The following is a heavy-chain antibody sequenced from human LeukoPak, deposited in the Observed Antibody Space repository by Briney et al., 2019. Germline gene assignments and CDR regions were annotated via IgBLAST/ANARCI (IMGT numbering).Heavy chain of an antibody. CDR3: TTDVPTYGPDFDY. D-gene: IGHD4-17*01. V-gene: IGHV3-15*01. J-gene: IGHJ4*02. CDR1: GFTFGDYA. CDR2: IKSKTDGGTT. Sequence: GGSLRLSCTASGFTFGDYAMSWFRQAPGKGLEWVGRIKSKTDGGTTDYAAPVKGRFTISRDDSKNTLYLQMNSLKTEDTAVYYCTTDVPTYGPDFDYWGQGTLVTVSS.